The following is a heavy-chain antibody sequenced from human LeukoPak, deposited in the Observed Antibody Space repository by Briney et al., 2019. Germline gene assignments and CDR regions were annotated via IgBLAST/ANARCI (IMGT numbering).Heavy chain of an antibody. D-gene: IGHD3-10*01. Sequence: TGGSLGLSCAASGFTFSDYGMHWVRQAPGKGLEWVALISYDGSDYFYGDSVKGRFAISRDNSKNTLYLQMNSLRAEDTAVYYCAKDGGYGSGSYYPDYWGQGTLVTVSS. V-gene: IGHV3-30*18. J-gene: IGHJ4*02. CDR2: ISYDGSDY. CDR3: AKDGGYGSGSYYPDY. CDR1: GFTFSDYG.